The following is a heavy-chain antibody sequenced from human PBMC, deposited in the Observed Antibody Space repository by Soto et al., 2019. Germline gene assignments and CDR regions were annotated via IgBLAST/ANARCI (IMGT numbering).Heavy chain of an antibody. J-gene: IGHJ4*02. Sequence: SETLSLTCTVSGGSISSYYWSWIRQPPGKGLEWIGYIYYSGSTNYNPSLKSRVTISVDTSKNQFSLKLSSVTAADTAVYYCARLGPGTGMTTVTIFDYWGQGTLVTVSS. CDR3: ARLGPGTGMTTVTIFDY. D-gene: IGHD4-17*01. V-gene: IGHV4-59*08. CDR2: IYYSGST. CDR1: GGSISSYY.